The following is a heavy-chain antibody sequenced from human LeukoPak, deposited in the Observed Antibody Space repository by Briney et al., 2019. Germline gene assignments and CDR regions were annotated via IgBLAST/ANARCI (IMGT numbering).Heavy chain of an antibody. J-gene: IGHJ4*02. CDR3: AKGSYSSGWYESDY. CDR2: ISGSGGST. V-gene: IGHV3-23*01. Sequence: GGSLRLSCAASGFTFSSCAMTWVRQAPGKGLEWVSGISGSGGSTYYADSVKGRFTISRDNSKNTLYLQINSLRAEDTAVHYCAKGSYSSGWYESDYWGQGTLVTVSS. CDR1: GFTFSSCA. D-gene: IGHD6-19*01.